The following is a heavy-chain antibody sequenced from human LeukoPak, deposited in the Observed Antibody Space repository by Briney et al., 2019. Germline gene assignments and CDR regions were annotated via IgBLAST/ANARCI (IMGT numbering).Heavy chain of an antibody. Sequence: SVKVSCKASGGTFSSYVISWVRQAPGQGLEWMGGIIPMFGIPKYVERFQGRLTITADESTSTAYMELSSLRSEDTAVYFCATGLLRSLEWLDRGENHYYYYMDVWGKGTTVTVSS. CDR3: ATGLLRSLEWLDRGENHYYYYMDV. D-gene: IGHD3-3*01. CDR1: GGTFSSYV. CDR2: IIPMFGIP. J-gene: IGHJ6*03. V-gene: IGHV1-69*13.